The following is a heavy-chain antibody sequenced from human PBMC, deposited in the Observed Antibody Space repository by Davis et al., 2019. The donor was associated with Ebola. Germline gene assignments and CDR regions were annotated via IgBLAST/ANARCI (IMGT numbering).Heavy chain of an antibody. V-gene: IGHV1-3*01. J-gene: IGHJ3*02. CDR3: ARGPRYMQWELLRFAFDI. Sequence: ASVKVSCKASGYTFTSYGISWVRQAPGQGLEWMGWINAGNGNTKYSQKFQGRVTITRDTSASTAYMELSSLRSEDTAVYYCARGPRYMQWELLRFAFDIWGQGTMVTVS. CDR2: INAGNGNT. D-gene: IGHD1-26*01. CDR1: GYTFTSYG.